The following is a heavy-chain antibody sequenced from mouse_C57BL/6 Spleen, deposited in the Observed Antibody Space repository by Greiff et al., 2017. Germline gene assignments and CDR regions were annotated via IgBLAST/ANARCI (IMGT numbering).Heavy chain of an antibody. V-gene: IGHV1-80*01. Sequence: VQLQQSGAELVKPGASVKISCKASGYAFSSYWMNWVKQRPGKGLEWIGQIYPGAGDTKYNGKVKGKATLTADKSSSTAYMQLSSLTSEDSAVSFCARVYYGNPYWYFDVWGTGTTVTVSS. CDR1: GYAFSSYW. CDR2: IYPGAGDT. J-gene: IGHJ1*03. D-gene: IGHD2-1*01. CDR3: ARVYYGNPYWYFDV.